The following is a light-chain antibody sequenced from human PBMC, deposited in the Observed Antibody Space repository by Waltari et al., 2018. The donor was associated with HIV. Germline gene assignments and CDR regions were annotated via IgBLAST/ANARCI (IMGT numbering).Light chain of an antibody. Sequence: QPALPQPPSASGSPGQSVTIPCTATSRAVGSSNYASWYQHHPGEAPTLVIFEVTKRPSGVPDRFSGSKSGNTASLTVSGLQPEDEAVYYCNSYAGSNTLVFGGGTKLTVL. CDR3: NSYAGSNTLV. CDR1: SRAVGSSNY. V-gene: IGLV2-8*01. J-gene: IGLJ3*02. CDR2: EVT.